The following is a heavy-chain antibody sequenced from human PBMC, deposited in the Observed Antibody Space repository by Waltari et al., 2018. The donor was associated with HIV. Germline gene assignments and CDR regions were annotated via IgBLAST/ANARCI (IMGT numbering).Heavy chain of an antibody. D-gene: IGHD3-22*01. CDR1: GGSISRYY. CDR3: ARYAGGYYDSSGRYYFDY. CDR2: VYYTGIT. V-gene: IGHV4-59*01. J-gene: IGHJ4*02. Sequence: QVQLQESGPGLVKPSETLSLTCTVSGGSISRYYWSWFRQPPGKGLEWLGNVYYTGITNYNPTLKSRVTISVDTSKNQFSRKLSSVTAADTAVYYCARYAGGYYDSSGRYYFDYWGQGTLVTVSS.